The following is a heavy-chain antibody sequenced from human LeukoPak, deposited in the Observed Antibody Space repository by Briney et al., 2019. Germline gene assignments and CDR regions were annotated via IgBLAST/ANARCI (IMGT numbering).Heavy chain of an antibody. CDR3: AKGTMIVVVANFDY. D-gene: IGHD3-22*01. Sequence: GGSLRLSCAASGFTFSSYAMSWVRQAPGKGLEWVSAISGSGGSTYYADSVKGRFTISRDNSKNTLYLQMNGLRAEDTAVYYCAKGTMIVVVANFDYWGQGTLVTVSS. V-gene: IGHV3-23*01. J-gene: IGHJ4*02. CDR1: GFTFSSYA. CDR2: ISGSGGST.